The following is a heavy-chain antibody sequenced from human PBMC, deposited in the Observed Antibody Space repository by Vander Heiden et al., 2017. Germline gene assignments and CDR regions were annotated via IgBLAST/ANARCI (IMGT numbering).Heavy chain of an antibody. D-gene: IGHD3-10*01. J-gene: IGHJ4*02. Sequence: QLQESGPGLVKPSETLSLTCTVSDASLSSGGYYWAWIRQPPGKGMEWIVSVFYSGNTYNNPSLENRVTTAVDTSKNQVSLDLASVTAADTAVYYCARHGELWLHEPYYFDYWGQGALVTVSS. V-gene: IGHV4-39*01. CDR2: VFYSGNT. CDR1: DASLSSGGYY. CDR3: ARHGELWLHEPYYFDY.